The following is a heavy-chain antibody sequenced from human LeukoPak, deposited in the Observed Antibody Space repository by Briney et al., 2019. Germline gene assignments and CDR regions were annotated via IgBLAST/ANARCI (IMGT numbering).Heavy chain of an antibody. D-gene: IGHD2-2*02. CDR2: IYPGDSDT. CDR1: GYSFTSYW. V-gene: IGHV5-51*01. J-gene: IGHJ3*02. CDR3: ASQIADIPDAFDI. Sequence: GESLKISCKGSGYSFTSYWIGWVRQMPGKGLGWMGIIYPGDSDTRYSPSFQGQVTISADKSISTAYLQWSSLKASDTAMYYCASQIADIPDAFDIWGQGTMVTVSS.